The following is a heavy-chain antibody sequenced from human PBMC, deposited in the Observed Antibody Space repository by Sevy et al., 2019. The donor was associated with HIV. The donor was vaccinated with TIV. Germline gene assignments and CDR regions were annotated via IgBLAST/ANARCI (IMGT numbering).Heavy chain of an antibody. CDR2: IGRSTEYI. Sequence: EGSLRLSCAASGFTFNYNTMNWVRQAPGKGLEWVSSIGRSTEYIYYADSVKGRFTISRDNAKKSLYLQMNSLRAEDTALYYCARVRVTSDFPAAFDYWGQGTLVTVSS. J-gene: IGHJ4*02. V-gene: IGHV3-21*01. CDR1: GFTFNYNT. D-gene: IGHD1-26*01. CDR3: ARVRVTSDFPAAFDY.